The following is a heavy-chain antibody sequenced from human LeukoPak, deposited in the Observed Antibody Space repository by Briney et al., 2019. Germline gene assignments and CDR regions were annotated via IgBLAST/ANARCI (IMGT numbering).Heavy chain of an antibody. CDR1: GFTFSSYW. Sequence: GGSLRLSCVASGFTFSSYWMSWVRQAPGKGLEWVANIKQDGSEKYYVDSVKGRFTISRDNAKNSLYLQMNSLRAEDTAVYYCARDPGDYWGQGTLVTVSS. CDR2: IKQDGSEK. J-gene: IGHJ4*02. CDR3: ARDPGDY. V-gene: IGHV3-7*01.